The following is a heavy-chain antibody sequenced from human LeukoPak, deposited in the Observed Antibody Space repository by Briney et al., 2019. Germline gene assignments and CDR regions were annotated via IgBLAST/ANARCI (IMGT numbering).Heavy chain of an antibody. V-gene: IGHV3-53*01. CDR1: GFTLSTYA. J-gene: IGHJ4*02. CDR3: ARCRLVRGAYFDY. CDR2: IYSGGST. Sequence: SGGSLRLSCAASGFTLSTYAMSWVRQAPGKGLEWVSVIYSGGSTYYADSVKGRFTISRDNSKNTLYLQMNSLRAEDAAVYYCARCRLVRGAYFDYWGQGTLVTVSS. D-gene: IGHD3-10*01.